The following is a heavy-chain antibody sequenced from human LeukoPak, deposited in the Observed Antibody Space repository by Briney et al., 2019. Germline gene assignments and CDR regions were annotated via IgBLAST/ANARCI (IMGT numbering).Heavy chain of an antibody. J-gene: IGHJ4*02. CDR1: GFTFSSYS. CDR3: ARLIAAAGFDY. V-gene: IGHV3-21*01. CDR2: ISSSSSYI. D-gene: IGHD6-13*01. Sequence: GGSLRLSCAASGFTFSSYSMNWVRQAPGKGLEWVSSISSSSSYIYYADSVKGRFAISRDNAKNSLYLQMYSLRAEDTAVYYCARLIAAAGFDYWGQGTLVTVSS.